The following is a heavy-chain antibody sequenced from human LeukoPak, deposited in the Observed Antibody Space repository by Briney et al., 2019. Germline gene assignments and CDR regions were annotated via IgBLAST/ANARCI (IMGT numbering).Heavy chain of an antibody. D-gene: IGHD2-2*01. CDR1: GYTFTSYG. CDR3: ARDDVVVPAARNWFDP. CDR2: ISAYNGNT. J-gene: IGHJ5*02. Sequence: ASVKVSCKSSGYTFTSYGISWVRQAPGQGLEWMGWISAYNGNTNYAQKLQGRVTMTTDTSTSTAYMELRSLRSDDTAVYYCARDDVVVPAARNWFDPWDQGTLVTVSS. V-gene: IGHV1-18*01.